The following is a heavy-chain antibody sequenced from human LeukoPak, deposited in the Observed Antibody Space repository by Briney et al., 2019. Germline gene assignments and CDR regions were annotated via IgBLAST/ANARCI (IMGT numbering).Heavy chain of an antibody. D-gene: IGHD1-26*01. Sequence: GGSLRLPCAASGFTFSSYSMNWVRQAPGKGLEWVSYISSGSSPIYYADSVKGRFTISRDGAKNSLYLQMNSLRDEDTAVYYCARGLVGATNWFDPWGQGTLVTVSS. V-gene: IGHV3-48*02. CDR1: GFTFSSYS. CDR3: ARGLVGATNWFDP. CDR2: ISSGSSPI. J-gene: IGHJ5*02.